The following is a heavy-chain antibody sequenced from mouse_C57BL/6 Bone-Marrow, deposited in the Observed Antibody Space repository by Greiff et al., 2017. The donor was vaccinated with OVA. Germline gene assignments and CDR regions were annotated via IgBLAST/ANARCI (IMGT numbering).Heavy chain of an antibody. D-gene: IGHD4-1*01. CDR3: AREGSNWVYAMDY. V-gene: IGHV5-17*01. J-gene: IGHJ4*01. Sequence: EVQVVESGGGLVKPGGSLTLSCAASGFTFSDYGMHWVRQAPEKGLEWVAYISSGSSTIYYADTVKGRFTISRDNAKNTLFLQMTSLRSEDTAMYYCAREGSNWVYAMDYWGQGTSVTVSS. CDR1: GFTFSDYG. CDR2: ISSGSSTI.